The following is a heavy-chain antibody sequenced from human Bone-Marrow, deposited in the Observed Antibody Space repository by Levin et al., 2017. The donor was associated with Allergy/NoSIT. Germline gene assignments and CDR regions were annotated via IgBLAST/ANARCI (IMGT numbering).Heavy chain of an antibody. V-gene: IGHV1-69*02. Sequence: KISCKASGGTFSTYTISWVRQAPGQGLEWMGKIIPMYGITNYAQKFEARVTFTADRSTDTAYMDLSSLRSEDTAVYYCARSGYSSNAFDIWGQGTMVAVSS. CDR2: IIPMYGIT. CDR3: ARSGYSSNAFDI. J-gene: IGHJ3*02. CDR1: GGTFSTYT. D-gene: IGHD5-18*01.